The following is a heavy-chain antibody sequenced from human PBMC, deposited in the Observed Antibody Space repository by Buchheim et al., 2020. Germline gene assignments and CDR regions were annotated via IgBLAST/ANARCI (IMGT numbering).Heavy chain of an antibody. CDR1: GFTFRTYA. CDR2: ISGSGGST. CDR3: AKPGAFFYDSSGRYCFDY. D-gene: IGHD3-22*01. Sequence: EVQLLESGGGLVQSGGSLRLSCAASGFTFRTYAMSWVRQAPGKGLEWVSAISGSGGSTYYADSVKGRFTISRDNSKNTLYLQMNRLRAEDTAVYYCAKPGAFFYDSSGRYCFDYWGQGTL. J-gene: IGHJ4*02. V-gene: IGHV3-23*01.